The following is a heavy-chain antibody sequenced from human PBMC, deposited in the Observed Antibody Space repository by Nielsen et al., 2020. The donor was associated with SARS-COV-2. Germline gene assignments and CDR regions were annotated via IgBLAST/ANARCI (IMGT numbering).Heavy chain of an antibody. D-gene: IGHD2-15*01. V-gene: IGHV3-73*01. CDR3: TSRYCSGGSCYSGFDY. Sequence: GESLKISCAASGFTFSGSAMHWVRQASGKGLEWVGRIRSKANSYATAYAASVKGRFTISRDDLKNTAYLQMNSLKTEDTAVYYCTSRYCSGGSCYSGFDYWGQGTLVTVSS. CDR2: IRSKANSYAT. J-gene: IGHJ4*02. CDR1: GFTFSGSA.